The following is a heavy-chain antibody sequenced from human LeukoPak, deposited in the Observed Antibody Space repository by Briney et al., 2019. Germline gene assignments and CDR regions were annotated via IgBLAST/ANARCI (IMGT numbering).Heavy chain of an antibody. CDR2: ISSSSAI. Sequence: GGSLRLSCAASGFTFSSYSMNWVRQAPGKGLEWVSYISSSSAIHYADSVKGRFTISRDNAKNSLYLQMNSLRAEDTAVYYCAREGGFHDYWGQGTLVTVSS. D-gene: IGHD1-26*01. J-gene: IGHJ4*02. CDR1: GFTFSSYS. CDR3: AREGGFHDY. V-gene: IGHV3-48*01.